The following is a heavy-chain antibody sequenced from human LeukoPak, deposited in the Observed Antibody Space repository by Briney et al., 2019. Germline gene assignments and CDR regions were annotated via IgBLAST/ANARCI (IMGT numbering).Heavy chain of an antibody. CDR3: AKDLAGDSSGYYGPSFYYFDY. V-gene: IGHV3-23*01. J-gene: IGHJ4*02. D-gene: IGHD3-22*01. CDR2: ISGSGGST. Sequence: GGSLRLSCAASGFTFSSYAMSWVRQAPGKGLEWVSAISGSGGSTYYADSVKGRFTISRDNSKNTLYLQMNSLRVEDTAVYYCAKDLAGDSSGYYGPSFYYFDYWGQGTLVTVSS. CDR1: GFTFSSYA.